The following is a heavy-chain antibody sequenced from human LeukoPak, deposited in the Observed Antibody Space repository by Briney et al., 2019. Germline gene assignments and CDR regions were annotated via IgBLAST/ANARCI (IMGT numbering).Heavy chain of an antibody. CDR1: GYSFTTSW. V-gene: IGHV5-51*01. CDR3: ARPNITSYYDSRGYDAFDV. D-gene: IGHD3-22*01. J-gene: IGHJ3*01. Sequence: GESLKISCRGSGYSFTTSWIGWVRQMPGKGLEWMGIIYPGDSDTRHSPSFEGQVTISVDKSISTAYLQWSSLKASDTAMYYCARPNITSYYDSRGYDAFDVWGQGTMVTVSS. CDR2: IYPGDSDT.